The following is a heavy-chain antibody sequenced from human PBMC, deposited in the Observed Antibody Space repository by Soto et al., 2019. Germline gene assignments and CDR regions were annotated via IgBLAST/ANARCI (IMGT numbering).Heavy chain of an antibody. D-gene: IGHD2-2*01. V-gene: IGHV4-59*01. CDR2: IYYSGST. CDR3: ARSQLQGGGQGSSIVVVPAAIGYYYMDV. CDR1: GGSISSYY. Sequence: SETLSLTCTVSGGSISSYYWSWIRQPPGKGLEWIGYIYYSGSTNYNPSLKSRVTISVDTSKNQFSLKLSSVTAADTAVYYCARSQLQGGGQGSSIVVVPAAIGYYYMDVWGKGTTVPVSS. J-gene: IGHJ6*03.